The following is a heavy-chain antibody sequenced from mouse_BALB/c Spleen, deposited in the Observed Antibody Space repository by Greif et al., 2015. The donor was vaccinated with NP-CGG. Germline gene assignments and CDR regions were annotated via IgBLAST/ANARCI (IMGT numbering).Heavy chain of an antibody. D-gene: IGHD1-1*01. Sequence: VKLMESGAELVKPGASVKLSCKASGYTFTSYWMHWVKQRPGQGLEWIGEIDPSDSYTNYNQKFKGKATLTVDKSSSTAYMQLSSLTSEDSAVYYCARKGRVDYWGQGTTLTVSS. CDR1: GYTFTSYW. CDR3: ARKGRVDY. V-gene: IGHV1-69*02. J-gene: IGHJ2*01. CDR2: IDPSDSYT.